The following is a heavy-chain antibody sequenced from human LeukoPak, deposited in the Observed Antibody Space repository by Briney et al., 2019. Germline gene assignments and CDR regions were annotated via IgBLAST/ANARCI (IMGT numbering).Heavy chain of an antibody. Sequence: GGSLRLSCAASGFIFSSYWMHWVRQAPGKGLVWVSRINSDGVSTSYADSVKGRFTISRDNAKNTLYLQMNSLRAEDTAVYYCARVGRIAAADTWGQGTLVTVSS. D-gene: IGHD6-13*01. CDR2: INSDGVST. CDR3: ARVGRIAAADT. J-gene: IGHJ4*02. V-gene: IGHV3-74*01. CDR1: GFIFSSYW.